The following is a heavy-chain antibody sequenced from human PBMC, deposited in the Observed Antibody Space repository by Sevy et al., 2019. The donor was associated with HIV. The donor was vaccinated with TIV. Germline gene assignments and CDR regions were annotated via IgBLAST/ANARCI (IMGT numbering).Heavy chain of an antibody. V-gene: IGHV4-39*01. CDR1: GGAISSNKYY. Sequence: SETLSLTCTVSGGAISSNKYYWGWIRQPPGKGLEWFGSIFYSGTTYYNPSLKSRVTISAGTPKNQFSLRLSSVTAADTAVYYCASGYDWNGFDYWGQGTLVTVSS. D-gene: IGHD5-12*01. CDR2: IFYSGTT. J-gene: IGHJ4*02. CDR3: ASGYDWNGFDY.